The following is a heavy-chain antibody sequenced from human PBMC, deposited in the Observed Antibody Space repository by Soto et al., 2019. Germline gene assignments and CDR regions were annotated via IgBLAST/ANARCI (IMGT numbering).Heavy chain of an antibody. CDR2: IIPFFGTP. Sequence: QVQLVQSGAEVKKPGSSVKVSCKASGGPFSSFVISWVRQAPGQGLEWMGGIIPFFGTPNYAQKLQGRVTITADESTSTAYMELSSLKSEDTARYYCARDASTSSWDYYYPMDVWGQGTTVTVSS. CDR3: ARDASTSSWDYYYPMDV. CDR1: GGPFSSFV. V-gene: IGHV1-69*01. J-gene: IGHJ6*02. D-gene: IGHD6-6*01.